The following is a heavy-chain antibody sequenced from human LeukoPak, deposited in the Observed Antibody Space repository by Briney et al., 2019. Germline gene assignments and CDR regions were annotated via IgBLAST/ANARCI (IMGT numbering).Heavy chain of an antibody. J-gene: IGHJ5*02. CDR2: INHSGST. CDR1: GGSFSGYY. V-gene: IGHV4-34*01. CDR3: ARRGHVATLPFDP. Sequence: SETLSLTCAVYGGSFSGYYWSWIRQPPGKGLEWIGEINHSGSTNYNQSLKSRVTISVDTSENQFSLKLSSVTAADTAVYYCARRGHVATLPFDPWGQGTLVTVSS. D-gene: IGHD2-15*01.